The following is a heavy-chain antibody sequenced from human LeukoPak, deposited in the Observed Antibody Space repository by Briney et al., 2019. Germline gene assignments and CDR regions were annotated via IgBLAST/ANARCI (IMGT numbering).Heavy chain of an antibody. V-gene: IGHV3-23*01. J-gene: IGHJ4*02. CDR3: AKDERDGYNYFDY. Sequence: QSGGSLRLSCAASGFTFSSYAMSWVRQAPGKGLEWVSAISGSDGSTYYADSVKGRFTISRDNSKNTLYLQMNSLRAEDTAVYYCAKDERDGYNYFDYWGQGTLVTVSS. CDR2: ISGSDGST. CDR1: GFTFSSYA. D-gene: IGHD5-24*01.